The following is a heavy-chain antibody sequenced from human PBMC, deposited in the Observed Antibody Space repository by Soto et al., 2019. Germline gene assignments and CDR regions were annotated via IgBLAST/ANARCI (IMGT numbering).Heavy chain of an antibody. D-gene: IGHD3-22*01. J-gene: IGHJ4*02. V-gene: IGHV1-46*01. CDR3: AREGDYYDSSGYSFDY. CDR1: GYTFTSYY. Sequence: ASVKVSCKXSGYTFTSYYMHWVRQAPGQGLEWMGIINPSGGSTSYAQKFQGRVTMTRDTSTSTVYMELSSLRSEDTAVYYCAREGDYYDSSGYSFDYWGQGTLVTVSS. CDR2: INPSGGST.